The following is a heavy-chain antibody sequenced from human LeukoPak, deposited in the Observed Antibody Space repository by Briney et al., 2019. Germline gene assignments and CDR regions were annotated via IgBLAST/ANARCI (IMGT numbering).Heavy chain of an antibody. J-gene: IGHJ4*02. D-gene: IGHD6-19*01. V-gene: IGHV3-48*02. CDR1: GFTFSSYS. CDR2: ISSSSTI. CDR3: ARTYSSGWEDY. Sequence: PGGSLRLSCAASGFTFSSYSMNWVRQAPGKGLEWVSYISSSSTIYYADSVKGRFTISRDNAKNSLYLQMNSLRDEDTAVYYCARTYSSGWEDYWGQGTLVTVSS.